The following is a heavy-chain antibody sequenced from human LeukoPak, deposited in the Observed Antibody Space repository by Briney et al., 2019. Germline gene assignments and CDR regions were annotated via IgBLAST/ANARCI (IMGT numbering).Heavy chain of an antibody. Sequence: GLCLGLLCAACVYTDISSYMRCVPQSPGGGLDWVAAIYSGSSTYFADSVKGRFTNSRDSSRNTLYLQMNSLRAEDTTVYYWARLVYYYDGTGYYYLSYWGQGTLVIVSS. V-gene: IGHV3-66*01. CDR2: IYSGSST. D-gene: IGHD3-22*01. CDR1: VYTDISSY. CDR3: ARLVYYYDGTGYYYLSY. J-gene: IGHJ4*02.